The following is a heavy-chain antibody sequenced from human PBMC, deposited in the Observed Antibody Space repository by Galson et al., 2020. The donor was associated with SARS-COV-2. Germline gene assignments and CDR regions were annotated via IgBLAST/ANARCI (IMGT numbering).Heavy chain of an antibody. Sequence: SETLSLTCAVSGTSISSGSYSWNWIRQPQGTGLEWIGYISHSGGTYYNPSLKSRVTISGDRSKNQFSLRLSSVTAADTAVYYCARLHYGEYAPEAFDIWGPGTRVTVAS. J-gene: IGHJ3*02. CDR3: ARLHYGEYAPEAFDI. V-gene: IGHV4-30-2*01. D-gene: IGHD4-17*01. CDR2: ISHSGGT. CDR1: GTSISSGSYS.